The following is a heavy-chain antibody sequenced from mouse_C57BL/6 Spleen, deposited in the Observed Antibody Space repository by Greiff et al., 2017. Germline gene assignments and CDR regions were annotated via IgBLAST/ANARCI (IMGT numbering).Heavy chain of an antibody. V-gene: IGHV1-64*01. CDR3: ARQTTVVPDAMDY. J-gene: IGHJ4*01. CDR2: IHPNSGST. Sequence: VQLQQSGAELVKPGASVKLSCKASGYTFTSYWMHWVKQRPGQGLEWIGMIHPNSGSTNYNEKLKSKATLTVDKSSSTAYMQLSSLTSEDSAVYYCARQTTVVPDAMDYWGQGTSVTVAS. CDR1: GYTFTSYW. D-gene: IGHD1-1*01.